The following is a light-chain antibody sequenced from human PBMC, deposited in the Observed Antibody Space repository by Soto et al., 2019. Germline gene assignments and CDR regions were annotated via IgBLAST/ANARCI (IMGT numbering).Light chain of an antibody. Sequence: DIQMTQSPPTLSASVGDRVTITCRASQPISSWLAWYHQKPGKAPKLLLYDASNLESGVPSRLSGSGSGTEFTLTISSLHPEDLGIYYCQQYENYWTFGQGTKVDIK. V-gene: IGKV1-5*01. J-gene: IGKJ1*01. CDR2: DAS. CDR1: QPISSW. CDR3: QQYENYWT.